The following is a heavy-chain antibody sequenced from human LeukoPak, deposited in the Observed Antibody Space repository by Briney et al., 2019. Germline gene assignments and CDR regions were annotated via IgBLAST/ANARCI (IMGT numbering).Heavy chain of an antibody. Sequence: PGGSLRLSCAASGFTFSSYAMTWVRQAPGKGLEWVSSISAGGGGTYYADSVKGRFTISRDNSKNSLYLQMNSLRAEDTAVYYCARFAAGGSYYYYMDVWGKGTTVTVSS. J-gene: IGHJ6*03. CDR2: ISAGGGGT. CDR3: ARFAAGGSYYYYMDV. V-gene: IGHV3-23*01. CDR1: GFTFSSYA. D-gene: IGHD3-10*01.